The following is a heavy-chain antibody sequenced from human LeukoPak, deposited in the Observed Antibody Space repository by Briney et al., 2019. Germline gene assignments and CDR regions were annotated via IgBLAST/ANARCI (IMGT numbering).Heavy chain of an antibody. CDR2: INHSGST. D-gene: IGHD6-6*01. CDR3: GRRYSSSRRFYYYYYYMDV. CDR1: GGSFSGYY. J-gene: IGHJ6*03. Sequence: PSETLSLTCAVYGGSFSGYYWSWIRQPPGKGLEWIGEINHSGSTNYNPSLKSRVTISVDTSKNQFSLKLSSVTAADTAVYYCGRRYSSSRRFYYYYYYMDVWGKGTTVTVSS. V-gene: IGHV4-34*01.